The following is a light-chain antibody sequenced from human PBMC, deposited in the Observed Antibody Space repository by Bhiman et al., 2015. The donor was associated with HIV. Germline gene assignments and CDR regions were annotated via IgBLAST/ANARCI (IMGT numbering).Light chain of an antibody. Sequence: SSELTQDPAVSVALGQTVRITCQGDSLRSYYASWYQQKPGQAPVLVIYGKNHRPSGIPDRFSGSKSGTSASLAITGLQAEDESDYYCQSYDSSLSHVFGTATRVTVL. CDR2: GKN. CDR3: QSYDSSLSHV. CDR1: SLRSYY. V-gene: IGLV3-19*01. J-gene: IGLJ1*01.